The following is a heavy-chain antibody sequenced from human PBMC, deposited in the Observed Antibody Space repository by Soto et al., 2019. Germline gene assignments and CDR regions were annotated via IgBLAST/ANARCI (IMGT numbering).Heavy chain of an antibody. CDR3: TTDTYDYVWGSYRHFDY. V-gene: IGHV3-15*01. Sequence: EVQLVESGGGLVKPGGSLRLSCAASGFTFSNAWMSWVRQAPXKGXXXXXXIKSKIDGGTRDYAAPVKGRFTISRDDSKNTLYLQMSSLKXXXTAVYYCTTDTYDYVWGSYRHFDYWGQGTLVTVSS. CDR2: IKSKIDGGTR. D-gene: IGHD3-16*02. J-gene: IGHJ4*02. CDR1: GFTFSNAW.